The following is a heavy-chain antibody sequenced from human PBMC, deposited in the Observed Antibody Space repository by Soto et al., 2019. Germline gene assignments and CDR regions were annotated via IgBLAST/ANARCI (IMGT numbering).Heavy chain of an antibody. J-gene: IGHJ5*02. D-gene: IGHD4-17*01. Sequence: QVQLVQSGAEVKKPGASVKVSCKASGYTFTSYDINWVRQATGQGLEYLGWMNPNSGKTGHVQKCQGRVTITRATSINTAYMELSSLRSEDTAVYYCARVIKYGDYSRWFDPWCQGTLVTVSS. V-gene: IGHV1-8*01. CDR1: GYTFTSYD. CDR3: ARVIKYGDYSRWFDP. CDR2: MNPNSGKT.